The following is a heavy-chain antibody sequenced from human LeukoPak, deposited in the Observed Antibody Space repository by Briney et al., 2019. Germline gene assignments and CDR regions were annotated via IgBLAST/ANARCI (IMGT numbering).Heavy chain of an antibody. CDR1: GFTFSNAW. CDR3: TTDLLRYFDWLRFDP. J-gene: IGHJ5*02. Sequence: GGTLRLSCAASGFTFSNAWMSWVRQAPGKGLEWVGRITSKTDGGTTDYAAPVKGRFTISRDDSKNTLYLQMNSLKTEDTAVYYCTTDLLRYFDWLRFDPWGQGTLVTVSS. V-gene: IGHV3-15*01. D-gene: IGHD3-9*01. CDR2: ITSKTDGGTT.